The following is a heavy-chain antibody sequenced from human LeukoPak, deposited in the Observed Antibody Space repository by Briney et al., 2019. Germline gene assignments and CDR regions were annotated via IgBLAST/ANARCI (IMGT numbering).Heavy chain of an antibody. CDR3: ARSLKIYYYYYYVDV. V-gene: IGHV1-69*13. Sequence: ASVKVSCKASGGTFSSYAISWVRQAPGQGLEWMGGIIPIFGTANYAQKFQGRVTITADESTSTAYMELSSLRSEDTAVYYCARSLKIYYYYYYVDVWGKGTTVTISS. CDR1: GGTFSSYA. J-gene: IGHJ6*03. CDR2: IIPIFGTA.